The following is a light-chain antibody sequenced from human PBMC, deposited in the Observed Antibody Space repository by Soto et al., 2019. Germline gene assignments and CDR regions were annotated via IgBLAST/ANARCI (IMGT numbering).Light chain of an antibody. J-gene: IGKJ5*01. Sequence: IQMTQSPSSLSASVGDRVTITSQASQDITNYLNWYQQKPGKAPRLLLYDASSLETGVPSRFSGSGSGTDFTLTISGLQPEDLATYYCQSYNTARPTFGQGRLLEI. CDR3: QSYNTARPT. V-gene: IGKV1-33*01. CDR2: DAS. CDR1: QDITNY.